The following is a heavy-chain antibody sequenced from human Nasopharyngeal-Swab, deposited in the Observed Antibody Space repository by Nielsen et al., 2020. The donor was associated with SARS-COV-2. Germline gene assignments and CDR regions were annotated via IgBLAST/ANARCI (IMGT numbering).Heavy chain of an antibody. CDR3: VKHQGSSSDQ. J-gene: IGHJ4*02. CDR2: INIDGSIT. CDR1: GYTFSNYW. V-gene: IGHV3-74*01. Sequence: GGPRRLSCAASGYTFSNYWMHWVRKVPGKGLVWVSRINIDGSITDYADSVKGRFTISRDNAKNTLYLQMNSLRVEDTALYYCVKHQGSSSDQWGQGTLVTVSS.